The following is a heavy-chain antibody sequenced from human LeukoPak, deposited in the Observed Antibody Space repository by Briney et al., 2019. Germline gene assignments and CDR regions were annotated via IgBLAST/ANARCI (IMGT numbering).Heavy chain of an antibody. CDR3: ASKGYSGYDRGSFFDY. J-gene: IGHJ4*02. Sequence: SVKVSCKASGGTFSSYAISWVRQAPGQGLEWMGRIIPIFGTANYAQKFQGRVTITTDEPTSTAYMELSSLRSEDTAVYYCASKGYSGYDRGSFFDYWGQGTLVTVSS. V-gene: IGHV1-69*05. CDR2: IIPIFGTA. D-gene: IGHD5-12*01. CDR1: GGTFSSYA.